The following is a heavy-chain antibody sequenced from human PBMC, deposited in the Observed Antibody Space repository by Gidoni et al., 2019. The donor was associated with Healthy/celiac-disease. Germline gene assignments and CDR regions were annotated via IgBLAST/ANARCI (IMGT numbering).Heavy chain of an antibody. CDR2: IYSGGST. Sequence: EVQLVESGGGLIQPGGSLRLSCAASGFTVSSNYLSWVRQAPGKGLEWVSVIYSGGSTYYADSVKGRFTISRDNSKNTLYLQMNSLRAEDTAVYYCARDFRAAAGTYYYNYGMDVWGQGTTVTVSS. D-gene: IGHD6-13*01. CDR3: ARDFRAAAGTYYYNYGMDV. CDR1: GFTVSSNY. J-gene: IGHJ6*02. V-gene: IGHV3-53*01.